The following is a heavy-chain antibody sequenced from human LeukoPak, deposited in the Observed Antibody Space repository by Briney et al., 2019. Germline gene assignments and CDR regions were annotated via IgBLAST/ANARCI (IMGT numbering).Heavy chain of an antibody. CDR1: GFTFDDYG. D-gene: IGHD3-10*01. CDR2: INWNGGST. J-gene: IGHJ4*02. V-gene: IGHV3-20*04. Sequence: PGGSLRLSCAASGFTFDDYGMSWVRQAPGKGLEWVSGINWNGGSTGYADSVKGRFTISRDSAKNSLYLQMNSLRAEDTALYYCARDQNYYGSGSYYRDFDYWGQGTLVTVSS. CDR3: ARDQNYYGSGSYYRDFDY.